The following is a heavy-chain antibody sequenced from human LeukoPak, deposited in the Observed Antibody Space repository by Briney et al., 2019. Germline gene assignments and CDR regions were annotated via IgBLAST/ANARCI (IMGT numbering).Heavy chain of an antibody. CDR1: GFTFSIYA. J-gene: IGHJ4*02. D-gene: IGHD1-1*01. CDR2: ISGSDSST. CDR3: AKVSWNDGRVYDY. Sequence: GGSLRLSCAASGFTFSIYAMSWVRQAPGKGLEWVSVISGSDSSTYYTDSVKGRFTISRDNSKNTLYLQMSSLRAEDTAVYYCAKVSWNDGRVYDYWGQGTLVTVSS. V-gene: IGHV3-23*01.